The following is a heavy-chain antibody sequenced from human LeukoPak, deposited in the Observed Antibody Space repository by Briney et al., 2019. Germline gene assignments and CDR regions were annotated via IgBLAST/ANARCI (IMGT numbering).Heavy chain of an antibody. J-gene: IGHJ1*01. CDR3: ARDGGSGSFRAEYFQH. Sequence: GGALRHSCAASGFTFISYGMHGVRQAPGKGLAWVAFIRYDGSNKYYADSVKGRFTIARDNSKNTLYLQMNSLRAEDTAVYYCARDGGSGSFRAEYFQHWGQGTLVTVSS. CDR1: GFTFISYG. CDR2: IRYDGSNK. D-gene: IGHD3-10*01. V-gene: IGHV3-30*02.